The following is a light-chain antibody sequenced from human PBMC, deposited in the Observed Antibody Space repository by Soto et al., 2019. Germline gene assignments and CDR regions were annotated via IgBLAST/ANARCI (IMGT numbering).Light chain of an antibody. V-gene: IGKV3-20*01. CDR2: GAS. J-gene: IGKJ4*01. CDR3: QQYGSLLT. CDR1: QSVSSSY. Sequence: EIVLTQSPGTLSLSPGERATLSCRASQSVSSSYLAWYQQKPGQAPRLLIYGASSRATGIPDRFSGSGSGTDFTLTISRLEPEDFAVYYCQQYGSLLTFCGGTKVEIK.